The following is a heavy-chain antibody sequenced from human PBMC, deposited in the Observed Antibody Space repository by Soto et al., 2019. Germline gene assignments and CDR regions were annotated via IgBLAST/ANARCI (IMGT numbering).Heavy chain of an antibody. CDR2: IRSKAYGGTT. CDR1: GFTFGDYA. Sequence: PGGSLRLSCTASGFTFGDYAMSWFRQAPGKGLEWVGFIRSKAYGGTTEYAASVKGRFTISRDDSKSIAYLQMNSLKTEDTAVYYCTRVVDVTHSSGWDLFDYWGQGTLVTAPQ. CDR3: TRVVDVTHSSGWDLFDY. V-gene: IGHV3-49*03. J-gene: IGHJ4*02. D-gene: IGHD6-19*01.